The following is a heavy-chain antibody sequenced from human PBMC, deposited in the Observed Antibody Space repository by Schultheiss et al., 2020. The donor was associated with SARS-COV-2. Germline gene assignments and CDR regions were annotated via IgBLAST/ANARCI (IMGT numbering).Heavy chain of an antibody. Sequence: SETLSLTCTVSGGSIRSGESYWSWIRQSPGKGLEWIGYIYYSGSTNYNPSLKSRVTISVDTSKNQFSLKLSSVTAADTAVYYCARDPGEQWLVLGAFPTFDPWGQGTLVTVSS. CDR1: GGSIRSGESY. CDR3: ARDPGEQWLVLGAFPTFDP. J-gene: IGHJ5*02. V-gene: IGHV4-61*08. CDR2: IYYSGST. D-gene: IGHD6-19*01.